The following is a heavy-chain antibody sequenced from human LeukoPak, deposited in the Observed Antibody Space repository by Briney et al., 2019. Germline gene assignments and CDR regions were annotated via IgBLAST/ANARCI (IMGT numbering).Heavy chain of an antibody. J-gene: IGHJ4*02. Sequence: SQTLSLTCTVSGDSISSGNYYWSWIRQPAGKGLEWIGRIYTTGSTNYNPSLKSRVTISVDTSQNEFSLNLISVTAADTGVYYCARSHPSGSYYNLNDYWGQGTLVTVSS. CDR1: GDSISSGNYY. CDR3: ARSHPSGSYYNLNDY. V-gene: IGHV4-61*02. D-gene: IGHD3-10*01. CDR2: IYTTGST.